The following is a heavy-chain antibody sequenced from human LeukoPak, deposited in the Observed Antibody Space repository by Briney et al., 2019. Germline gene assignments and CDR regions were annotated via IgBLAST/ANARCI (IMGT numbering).Heavy chain of an antibody. D-gene: IGHD5-12*01. V-gene: IGHV3-74*01. CDR1: GFTFSDTW. Sequence: GGSLRLSCAASGFTFSDTWMHWVRQAPGEGLVWVSRIRSDGSDTRYAESVKGRFTISRDNAKNSLYLQMKSLRVEDTAVYYCAREGYRYFDFWGQGTLVTVSS. J-gene: IGHJ4*02. CDR3: AREGYRYFDF. CDR2: IRSDGSDT.